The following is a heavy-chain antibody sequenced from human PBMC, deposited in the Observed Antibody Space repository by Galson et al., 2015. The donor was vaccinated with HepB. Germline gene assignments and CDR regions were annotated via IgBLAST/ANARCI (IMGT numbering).Heavy chain of an antibody. V-gene: IGHV3-48*02. D-gene: IGHD6-19*01. CDR1: GFSFSSYS. CDR2: ISGGSDTK. J-gene: IGHJ3*02. Sequence: SLRLSCAASGFSFSSYSMNWVRQAPGKGLEWVSYISGGSDTKYYADSVKGRFTVSRDNAKNSLYLQMNSLRDEDPAVYYCARWSIDWYLYAFDIWGQGTMVTVSS. CDR3: ARWSIDWYLYAFDI.